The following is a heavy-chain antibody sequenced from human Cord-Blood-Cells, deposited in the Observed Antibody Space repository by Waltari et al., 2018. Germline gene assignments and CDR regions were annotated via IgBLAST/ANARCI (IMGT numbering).Heavy chain of an antibody. CDR1: GYTLASYD. J-gene: IGHJ3*02. Sequence: VQLVQSGAEVKKPWASVKVSCKAPGYTLASYDINWVLLATGQGLEWMGWMNPNSGNTGYAQKFQGRVTITRNTSISTAYMELSSLRSEDTAVYYCARGLRAARLAFDIWGQGTMVTVSS. V-gene: IGHV1-8*03. CDR3: ARGLRAARLAFDI. CDR2: MNPNSGNT. D-gene: IGHD6-6*01.